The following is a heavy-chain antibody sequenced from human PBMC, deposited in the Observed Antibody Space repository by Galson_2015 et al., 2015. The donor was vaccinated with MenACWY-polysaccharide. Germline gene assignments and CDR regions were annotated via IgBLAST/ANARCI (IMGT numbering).Heavy chain of an antibody. J-gene: IGHJ3*01. V-gene: IGHV2-5*02. CDR3: AHSDQPGAFDF. Sequence: PALVKPTQTLTLTCTFSGFSLRSSGAGVGWIRQPPGKALEWLALIYWDDDKRYSPSLKSRLTITKDTSKNQVVLTMTNMDPVDTATYYCAHSDQPGAFDFWDQGTMVTVSS. CDR1: GFSLRSSGAG. CDR2: IYWDDDK.